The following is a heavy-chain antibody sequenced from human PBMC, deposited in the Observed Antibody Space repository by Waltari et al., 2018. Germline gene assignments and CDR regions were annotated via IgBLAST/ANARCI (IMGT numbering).Heavy chain of an antibody. CDR2: ISSSSSTI. Sequence: EVQLVESGGGLVHPGGSLRLSCAASGFTFSSYSMNWVRQAPGKGLEWVSYISSSSSTIYYADSVKGRFTISRDNAKNSLYLQMNSLRAEDTAVYYCARGEIAVAGYYYYYYMDVWGKGTTVTVSS. CDR1: GFTFSSYS. J-gene: IGHJ6*03. D-gene: IGHD6-19*01. CDR3: ARGEIAVAGYYYYYYMDV. V-gene: IGHV3-48*04.